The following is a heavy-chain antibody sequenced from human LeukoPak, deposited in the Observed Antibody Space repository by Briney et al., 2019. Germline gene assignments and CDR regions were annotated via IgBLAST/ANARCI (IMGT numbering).Heavy chain of an antibody. D-gene: IGHD5-24*01. V-gene: IGHV4-59*01. CDR1: GGSISSYY. Sequence: SETLSLTCTVSGGSISSYYWSWLRQPPGKGLEWIGYIYYSGSTNYNPSLKSRVTISVDTSKNQFSLKLSSVTAADTAVYYCARADGYYYGMDVWGQGTTVTVSS. CDR3: ARADGYYYGMDV. CDR2: IYYSGST. J-gene: IGHJ6*02.